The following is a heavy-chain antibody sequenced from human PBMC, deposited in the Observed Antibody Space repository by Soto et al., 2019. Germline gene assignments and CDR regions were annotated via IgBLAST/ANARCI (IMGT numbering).Heavy chain of an antibody. CDR2: ICGSGSNT. CDR3: AKDYCSGGSCYPQDYYYGMDV. Sequence: PGGSLRLSCAASGFTFSSYAMSWVRQAPGKGLEWVAAICGSGSNTYYADSVKGRFTISRDNSKNTLYLQMNSLRAEDTAVYYCAKDYCSGGSCYPQDYYYGMDVWGQGTTVTVSS. J-gene: IGHJ6*02. CDR1: GFTFSSYA. V-gene: IGHV3-23*01. D-gene: IGHD2-15*01.